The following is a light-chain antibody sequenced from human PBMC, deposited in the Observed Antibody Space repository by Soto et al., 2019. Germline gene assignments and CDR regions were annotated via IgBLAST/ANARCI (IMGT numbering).Light chain of an antibody. Sequence: IVMTQSPATLSVSPGERVTLSCRVSQSVRSNLAWYQQRPGRAPRLLIYGASSRATGIPARFSGSGSGTEFTLTISRLESEDFAVYYCHQYESSPQTFGQGTKVDIK. V-gene: IGKV3-15*01. CDR2: GAS. CDR3: HQYESSPQT. J-gene: IGKJ1*01. CDR1: QSVRSN.